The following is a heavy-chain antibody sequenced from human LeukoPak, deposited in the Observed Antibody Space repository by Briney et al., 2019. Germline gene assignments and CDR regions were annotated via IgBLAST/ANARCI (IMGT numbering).Heavy chain of an antibody. D-gene: IGHD3-10*01. Sequence: GGSLRLSCAASGFTVSSNYMSWVRQAPGKGLEWVSVIYSGGSIYYADSVKGRFTISRDNSKNTLYLQMNSLRAEDTAVYYCARTTYYHNAFDIWGQGTMVTVSS. CDR2: IYSGGSI. CDR3: ARTTYYHNAFDI. J-gene: IGHJ3*02. CDR1: GFTVSSNY. V-gene: IGHV3-53*01.